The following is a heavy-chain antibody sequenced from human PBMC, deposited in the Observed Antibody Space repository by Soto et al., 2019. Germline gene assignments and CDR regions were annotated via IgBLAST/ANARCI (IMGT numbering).Heavy chain of an antibody. CDR1: GGSISSGGYY. CDR2: IYYSGST. D-gene: IGHD6-13*01. Sequence: QVQLQESGPGLVKPSQTLSLPCTVSGGSISSGGYYWSWIRQHQGKGLEWIGNIYYSGSTYYNPSLKSRVTISVDTSKNQFSLKLSSVTAADTAVYYCARVNAWYSSSWHPSPYYGMDVWGQGTTVTVSS. V-gene: IGHV4-31*03. J-gene: IGHJ6*02. CDR3: ARVNAWYSSSWHPSPYYGMDV.